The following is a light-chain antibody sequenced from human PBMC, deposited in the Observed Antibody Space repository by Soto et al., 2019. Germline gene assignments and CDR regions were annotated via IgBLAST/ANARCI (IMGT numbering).Light chain of an antibody. CDR3: TSSTSGSLYV. V-gene: IGLV2-14*01. CDR2: NVS. J-gene: IGLJ1*01. Sequence: QSALTQPASVSGSPGQSITISCTGTSNDVGGYNHVSWYQQYPGKVPKLLIYNVSNRPSGVSDRFSGSKSGNTASLTISGLQAEDDSDYFCTSSTSGSLYVFGSGTKLTVL. CDR1: SNDVGGYNH.